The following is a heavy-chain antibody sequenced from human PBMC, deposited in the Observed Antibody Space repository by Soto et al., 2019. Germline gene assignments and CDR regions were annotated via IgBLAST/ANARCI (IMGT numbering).Heavy chain of an antibody. CDR3: ARDRDGLFDY. J-gene: IGHJ4*02. CDR2: INPNSGGT. V-gene: IGHV1-2*04. CDR1: GGTFSSYA. Sequence: GASVKVSCKASGGTFSSYAISWVRQAPGQGLEWMGWINPNSGGTNYAQKFQGWVTMTRDTSISTAYMELSRLRSDDTAVYYCARDRDGLFDYWGQGTLVTVSS.